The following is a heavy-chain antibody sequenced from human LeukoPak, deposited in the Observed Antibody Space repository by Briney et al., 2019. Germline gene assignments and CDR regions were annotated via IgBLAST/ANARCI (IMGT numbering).Heavy chain of an antibody. CDR1: GYTFSGHY. CDR3: ARDGNFDY. V-gene: IGHV1-2*02. CDR2: INPDSGGT. J-gene: IGHJ4*02. Sequence: ASVKVSCKASGYTFSGHYMHWVRQAPGEGLEWMGCINPDSGGTNYAQKFQGRVTMTRDTSISTAYMELTRLTSDDTAVYYCARDGNFDYWGQGTLVAVSS.